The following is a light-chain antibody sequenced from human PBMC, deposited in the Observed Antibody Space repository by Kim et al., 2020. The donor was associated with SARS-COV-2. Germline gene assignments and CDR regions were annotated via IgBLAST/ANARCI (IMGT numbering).Light chain of an antibody. CDR2: GAS. CDR1: QTISSN. V-gene: IGKV1-39*01. CDR3: QQSNSTPLT. Sequence: ASVGDRVTITCRASQTISSNLNWYQHKPGKAPKLLIYGASSLQSGVPSRFSGSGSGTDFTLTISSLQPEDCATYYCQQSNSTPLTFGGGTKVDIK. J-gene: IGKJ4*01.